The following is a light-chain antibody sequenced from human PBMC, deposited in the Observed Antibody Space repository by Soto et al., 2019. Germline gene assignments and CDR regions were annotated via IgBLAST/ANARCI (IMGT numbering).Light chain of an antibody. Sequence: IVLTQSPATLSLSPGERATLSCRASQSVSSYLAWYQQKPGQAPRLLFFGASIRATGLPDRFSGGGSGTDFTLTISSLQSEDFAEYHCQQYNNWPQTSGQGTKVDIK. CDR1: QSVSSY. V-gene: IGKV3D-15*01. J-gene: IGKJ1*01. CDR2: GAS. CDR3: QQYNNWPQT.